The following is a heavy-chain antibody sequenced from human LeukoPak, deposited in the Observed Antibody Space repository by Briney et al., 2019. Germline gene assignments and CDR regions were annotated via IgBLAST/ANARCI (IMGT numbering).Heavy chain of an antibody. J-gene: IGHJ4*02. CDR3: ARVTVPAMAFDY. D-gene: IGHD2-2*01. CDR2: IYYSGST. Sequence: SETLSLTCTVSGGSISSSSYYWGWIRQPPGKGLEWIGSIYYSGSTYHNPSLKSRVTISVDTSKNQFSLKLSSVTAADTAVYYCARVTVPAMAFDYWGQGTLVTVSS. CDR1: GGSISSSSYY. V-gene: IGHV4-39*07.